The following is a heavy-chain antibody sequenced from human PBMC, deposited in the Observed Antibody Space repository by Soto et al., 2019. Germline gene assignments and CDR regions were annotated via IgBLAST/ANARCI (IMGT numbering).Heavy chain of an antibody. D-gene: IGHD3-10*01. J-gene: IGHJ4*02. CDR3: AKGEVRGIIPSYFDY. Sequence: SLRLSCAGSGFTFRWFGMNWVRQAPGKGLEWVARISNDGSNEYYVDSVKGRFTISRDNSKNTLYLQMDSLRAEDTAVYYCAKGEVRGIIPSYFDYWGLGTLVTVPS. CDR2: ISNDGSNE. V-gene: IGHV3-30*18. CDR1: GFTFRWFG.